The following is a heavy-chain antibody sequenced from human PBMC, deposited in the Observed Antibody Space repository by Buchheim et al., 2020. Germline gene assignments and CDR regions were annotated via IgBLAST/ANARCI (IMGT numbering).Heavy chain of an antibody. Sequence: QVQLVQSGAEVKKPGASVKVSCKASGYTFTSYYMHWVRQAPGQGLEWMGIINPSGGSTSYAQQFQGRVTMTRDTSTSTVYMELSSPRSEDTAVYYCARGALMLFEYYYYYYGMDVWGQGTT. V-gene: IGHV1-46*01. D-gene: IGHD2-21*01. J-gene: IGHJ6*02. CDR3: ARGALMLFEYYYYYYGMDV. CDR1: GYTFTSYY. CDR2: INPSGGST.